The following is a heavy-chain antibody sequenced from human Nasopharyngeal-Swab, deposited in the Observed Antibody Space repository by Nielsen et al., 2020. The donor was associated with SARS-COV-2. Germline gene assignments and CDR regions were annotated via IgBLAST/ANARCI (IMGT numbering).Heavy chain of an antibody. CDR3: ARAGSSWAIYYFDY. J-gene: IGHJ4*02. CDR1: GYTFTSDA. V-gene: IGHV7-4-1*02. CDR2: INTNTGNP. Sequence: ASAQVSCKASGYTFTSDAMNWVRQAPGQGLEWMGWINTNTGNPTYAQGFTGRFVFSLDTSVSTAYLQISSLKAEDTAVYYCARAGSSWAIYYFDYWGQGTLVTVSS. D-gene: IGHD6-13*01.